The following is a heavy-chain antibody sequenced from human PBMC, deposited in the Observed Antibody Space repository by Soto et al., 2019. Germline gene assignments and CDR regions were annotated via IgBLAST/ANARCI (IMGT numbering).Heavy chain of an antibody. CDR1: GYTFTSYC. D-gene: IGHD2-2*01. V-gene: IGHV1-18*01. Sequence: GASVKVSCKASGYTFTSYCISWVRQAPGRGLEWMGWISAYNGNTNYAQKLQGRVTMTTDTSTSTAYMELRSLRSDDTAVYYCARALRYCSSTSCYDWYYYMDVWGKGTTVTVSS. CDR2: ISAYNGNT. J-gene: IGHJ6*03. CDR3: ARALRYCSSTSCYDWYYYMDV.